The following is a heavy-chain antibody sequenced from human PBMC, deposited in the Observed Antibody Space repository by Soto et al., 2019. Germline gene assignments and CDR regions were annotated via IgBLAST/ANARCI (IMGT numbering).Heavy chain of an antibody. CDR2: ISDNSSVI. V-gene: IGHV3-48*02. Sequence: EVQLVESGGGLVQPGGSLRLSCAASGFTFSTYSINWVRQAPGKGLEWISYISDNSSVIYYADAVKGRFTISRDNAKNSLYLQMNSLRDEDTAVYYCARDRDAYCSNGICSGPYFNYWGQGTLVTVSS. J-gene: IGHJ4*02. D-gene: IGHD2-8*01. CDR1: GFTFSTYS. CDR3: ARDRDAYCSNGICSGPYFNY.